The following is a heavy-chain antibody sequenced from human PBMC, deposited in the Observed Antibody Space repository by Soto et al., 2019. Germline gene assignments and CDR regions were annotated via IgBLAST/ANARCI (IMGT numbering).Heavy chain of an antibody. CDR2: IYYSGST. CDR1: GGSISSYY. CDR3: ARGLRGSSDFDY. Sequence: SETLSLTCTVSGGSISSYYWSWIRQPPGKGLEWIGYIYYSGSTNYNPSLKSRVTISVDTSKNQFSLKLSSVTAVDTAVYYCARGLRGSSDFDYWGQGTLVTVSS. V-gene: IGHV4-59*01. D-gene: IGHD6-6*01. J-gene: IGHJ4*02.